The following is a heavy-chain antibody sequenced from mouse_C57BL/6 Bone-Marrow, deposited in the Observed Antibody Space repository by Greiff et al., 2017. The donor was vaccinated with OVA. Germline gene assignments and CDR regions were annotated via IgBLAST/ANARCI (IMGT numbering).Heavy chain of an antibody. D-gene: IGHD2-3*01. CDR3: AKRGLLGGNYYAMDY. CDR1: GFSLTSYG. J-gene: IGHJ4*01. Sequence: VNLVESGPGLVQPSQSLSITCTVSGFSLTSYGVHWVRQPPGKGLEWLGVIWSGGSTDYNAAFISRLSISKDNSKSQVFFKMNSLQADDTAIYYCAKRGLLGGNYYAMDYWGQGTSVTVSS. V-gene: IGHV2-4*01. CDR2: IWSGGST.